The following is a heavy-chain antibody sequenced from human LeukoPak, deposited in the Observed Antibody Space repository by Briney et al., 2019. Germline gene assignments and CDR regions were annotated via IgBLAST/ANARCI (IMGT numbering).Heavy chain of an antibody. V-gene: IGHV5-51*01. CDR2: IYPGDSDT. J-gene: IGHJ4*02. D-gene: IGHD3-22*01. CDR1: GYSFTSYW. Sequence: GESLQISCKGSGYSFTSYWIGWVRQMPGKGLEWMGIIYPGDSDTRYSPSFQGQVTISADKSISTAYLQWSSLKASDTAMYYCARPADYYDSSGSFLGLGYWGQGTLVTVSS. CDR3: ARPADYYDSSGSFLGLGY.